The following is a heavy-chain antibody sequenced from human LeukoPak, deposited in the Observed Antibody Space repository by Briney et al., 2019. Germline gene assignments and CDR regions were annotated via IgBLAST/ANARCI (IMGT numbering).Heavy chain of an antibody. CDR3: ARVEDDSSRYYLNFDY. CDR2: ISSSSIYI. Sequence: GGSLRLSCAASGFSLSSYSMNWVRQAPGKGLEWVSSISSSSIYIYYADSMKGRFTISRDNAKNSLYLQMNSLRAEDTAVYYCARVEDDSSRYYLNFDYWGQGTLVTVSS. CDR1: GFSLSSYS. J-gene: IGHJ4*02. D-gene: IGHD3-22*01. V-gene: IGHV3-21*01.